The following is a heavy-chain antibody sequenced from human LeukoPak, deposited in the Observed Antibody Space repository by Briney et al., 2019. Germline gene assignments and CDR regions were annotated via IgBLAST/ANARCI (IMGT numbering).Heavy chain of an antibody. D-gene: IGHD1-26*01. V-gene: IGHV3-30*02. Sequence: GGSLRLSCAASGFTFSSYGMHWVRQAPGKGLEWVAFIRYDGSNKYYADSVKGRFTISRDNPKNTLYLQMNSLRAEDTAVYYCAKGMTGVSGSYHLDYWGQGTLVTVSS. CDR3: AKGMTGVSGSYHLDY. J-gene: IGHJ4*02. CDR2: IRYDGSNK. CDR1: GFTFSSYG.